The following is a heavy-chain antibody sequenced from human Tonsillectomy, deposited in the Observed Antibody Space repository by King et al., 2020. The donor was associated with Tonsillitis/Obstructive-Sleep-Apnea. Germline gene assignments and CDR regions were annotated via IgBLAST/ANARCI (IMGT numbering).Heavy chain of an antibody. J-gene: IGHJ6*03. D-gene: IGHD2-2*01. CDR3: ARVVPAALRSYYYMDV. V-gene: IGHV3-53*01. CDR1: GFTVSSNY. Sequence: DVQLVESGGGLIQPGGSLRLSCAASGFTVSSNYMSWVRQAPGKGLEWVSVIYSGGSTYYADSVKGRFTISRDNSKNTLYLQMNSLRAEDTAVCYCARVVPAALRSYYYMDVWGKGTTVTVSS. CDR2: IYSGGST.